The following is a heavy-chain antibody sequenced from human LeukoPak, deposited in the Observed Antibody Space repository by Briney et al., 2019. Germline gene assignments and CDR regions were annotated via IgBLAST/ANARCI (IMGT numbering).Heavy chain of an antibody. CDR1: GYTFTGYY. CDR3: ARDLKGYDFWSGHDY. CDR2: INPNSGGT. Sequence: ASVKASCKASGYTFTGYYMHWVRQAPGQGLEWMGWINPNSGGTNYAQKFQGRVTMTRDTSISTAYMELSRLRSDDTAVYYCARDLKGYDFWSGHDYWGQGTLVTVSS. V-gene: IGHV1-2*02. J-gene: IGHJ4*02. D-gene: IGHD3-3*01.